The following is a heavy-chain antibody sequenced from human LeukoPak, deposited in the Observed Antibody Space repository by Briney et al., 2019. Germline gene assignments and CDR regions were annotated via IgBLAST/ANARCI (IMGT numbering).Heavy chain of an antibody. D-gene: IGHD1-26*01. CDR3: ARESLYRRTFDY. J-gene: IGHJ4*02. Sequence: PGRSLGLSCAASGFTFSSYAMHWVRQAPGKGLEWVAVISYDGSNKYYADSVKGRFTISRDNSKNTLYLQMNSLRAEDTAVYYCARESLYRRTFDYWGQGTLVTVSS. V-gene: IGHV3-30-3*01. CDR2: ISYDGSNK. CDR1: GFTFSSYA.